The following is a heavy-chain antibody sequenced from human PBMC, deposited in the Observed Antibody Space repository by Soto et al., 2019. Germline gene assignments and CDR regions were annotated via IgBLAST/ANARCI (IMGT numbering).Heavy chain of an antibody. V-gene: IGHV3-48*02. CDR1: GFTISGCS. CDR3: VRAQGYITIFGVVTSDYYYGMDV. J-gene: IGHJ6*02. D-gene: IGHD3-3*01. Sequence: GGSLRLSCEASGFTISGCSMNWVRQAPGKGLEWLAYITIRTGNTVYADSVRGRFTISADNAENSVFLQMNSLRDEDTAVYFCVRAQGYITIFGVVTSDYYYGMDVWGQGTTVTVSS. CDR2: ITIRTGNT.